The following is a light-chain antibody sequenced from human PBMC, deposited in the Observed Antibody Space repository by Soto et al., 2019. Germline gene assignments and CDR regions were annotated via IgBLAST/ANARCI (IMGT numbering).Light chain of an antibody. CDR2: DAS. Sequence: EIVLTQSPATLSLSPGERATLSCRASQSVSSYLAWYQQKPGQAPRLLIYDASNRATGIPARFSGSGSGTDFTLTISRLEPEDFAVYYCQQRSNWQITFGQGTRLE. J-gene: IGKJ5*01. CDR3: QQRSNWQIT. V-gene: IGKV3-11*01. CDR1: QSVSSY.